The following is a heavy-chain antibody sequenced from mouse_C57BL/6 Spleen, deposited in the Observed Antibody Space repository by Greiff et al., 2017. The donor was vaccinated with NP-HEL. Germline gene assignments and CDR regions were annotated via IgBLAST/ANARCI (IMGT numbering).Heavy chain of an antibody. Sequence: QVQLQQPGAELVRPGSSVKLSCKASGYTFTSYWMHWVKQRPIQGLEWIGNIDPSDSETHYNQKFKDKATLTVDKSSSTAYMQLSSLTSEDSAVYYCARPYYYGSSYSAWFAYWGQGTLVTVSA. J-gene: IGHJ3*01. D-gene: IGHD1-1*01. CDR1: GYTFTSYW. V-gene: IGHV1-52*01. CDR3: ARPYYYGSSYSAWFAY. CDR2: IDPSDSET.